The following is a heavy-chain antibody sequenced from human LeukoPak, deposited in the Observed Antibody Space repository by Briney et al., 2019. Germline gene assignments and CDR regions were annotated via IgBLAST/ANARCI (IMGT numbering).Heavy chain of an antibody. D-gene: IGHD3-3*01. CDR2: IYYSGST. CDR3: ARDYPKYYDFWSGFKSFDP. J-gene: IGHJ5*02. V-gene: IGHV4-39*07. Sequence: SETLSLTCTVSGGSISSSSYYWGWIRQPPGKGLEWIGSIYYSGSTYYNPSLKSRVTISVDTSKNQFSLKLSSVTAADTAVYYCARDYPKYYDFWSGFKSFDPWGQGTLVTVSS. CDR1: GGSISSSSYY.